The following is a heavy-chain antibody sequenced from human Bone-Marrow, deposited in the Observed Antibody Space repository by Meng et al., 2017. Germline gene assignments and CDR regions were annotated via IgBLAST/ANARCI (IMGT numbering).Heavy chain of an antibody. CDR3: ASWYGES. Sequence: QQSRPRLGKPSQTLSFSWAISGDSFSGNRALWYWVRQSPSRGLEWLGHTYYRSQWQSHYGASVKSRISIYADTSRNQFSLILNSVTPEDTAVYYCASWYGESWGQGTLVTVSS. CDR1: GDSFSGNRAL. J-gene: IGHJ4*02. V-gene: IGHV6-1*01. D-gene: IGHD3-10*01. CDR2: TYYRSQWQS.